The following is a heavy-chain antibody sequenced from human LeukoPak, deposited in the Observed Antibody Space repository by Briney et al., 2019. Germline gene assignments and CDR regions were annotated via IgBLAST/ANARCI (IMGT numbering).Heavy chain of an antibody. D-gene: IGHD3-22*01. CDR1: GFTFSSYA. J-gene: IGHJ4*02. V-gene: IGHV3-23*01. Sequence: GGSLRLSCAASGFTFSSYAMSWVRQAPGKGLEWVSAISGSGGSTYYADSVKGRFTISRDNAKNSLYLQMNSLRAEDTAVYYCARGSTYYDSSGQVPFDYWGQGTLVTVSS. CDR2: ISGSGGST. CDR3: ARGSTYYDSSGQVPFDY.